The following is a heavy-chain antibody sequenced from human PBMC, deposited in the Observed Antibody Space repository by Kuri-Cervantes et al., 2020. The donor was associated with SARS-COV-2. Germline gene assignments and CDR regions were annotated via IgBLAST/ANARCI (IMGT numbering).Heavy chain of an antibody. J-gene: IGHJ4*02. D-gene: IGHD5-12*01. CDR2: IFYSGSA. CDR3: ARLAPESPFDY. CDR1: GNSLSSGDYY. Sequence: SETLSLTCTVSGNSLSSGDYYWTWVRQPPGKGLEWIGNIFYSGSASYNPSLKSRLTMSLDMSKSQFSLKLSSVTAADTAVYYCARLAPESPFDYWGQGTLVTVSS. V-gene: IGHV4-30-4*08.